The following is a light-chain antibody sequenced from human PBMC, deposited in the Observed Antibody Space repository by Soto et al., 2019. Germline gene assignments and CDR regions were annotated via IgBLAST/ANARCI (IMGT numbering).Light chain of an antibody. CDR2: GNS. Sequence: QPVLTQPPSVSGAPGQRVTISCTGSSSNIGAGYDVHWYQQLPGTAPKLLIYGNSNRPSGVPDRFSGSKSGTSASLAITGLRAEDEADYYCQSYDRSLSVVFGGGTKLTVL. V-gene: IGLV1-40*01. CDR1: SSNIGAGYD. J-gene: IGLJ2*01. CDR3: QSYDRSLSVV.